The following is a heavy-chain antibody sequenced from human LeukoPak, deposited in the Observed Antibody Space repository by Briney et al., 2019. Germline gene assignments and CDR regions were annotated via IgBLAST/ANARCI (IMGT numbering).Heavy chain of an antibody. V-gene: IGHV3-48*01. CDR2: ISTTSSTI. CDR3: ARDDLGP. Sequence: PGRSLRLSCAASGFTFSSYSMHWVRQAPGKGLEWVSYISTTSSTIYYADSVKGRFTISRDNAKNSLYLQMNSLRAEDTAVYYCARDDLGPWGQGTLVTVSS. D-gene: IGHD1-26*01. CDR1: GFTFSSYS. J-gene: IGHJ5*02.